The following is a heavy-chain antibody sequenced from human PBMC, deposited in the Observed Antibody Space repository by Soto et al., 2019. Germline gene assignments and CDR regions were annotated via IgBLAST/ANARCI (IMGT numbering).Heavy chain of an antibody. CDR2: ISSSSSYK. CDR3: AREGIAAALDY. J-gene: IGHJ4*02. Sequence: EVQLVESGGGLVKPGGSLRLSCAASGFTFSSYSMTWVRQAPGKGLEWVSSISSSSSYKYYADSVKGRFTISRDNAKNSLHQQVNSLRAEDTAVYYGAREGIAAALDYWGQGTLCSVSS. CDR1: GFTFSSYS. D-gene: IGHD6-13*01. V-gene: IGHV3-21*01.